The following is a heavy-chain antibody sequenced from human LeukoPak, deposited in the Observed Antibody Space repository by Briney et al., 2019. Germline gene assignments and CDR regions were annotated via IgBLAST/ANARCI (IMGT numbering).Heavy chain of an antibody. CDR2: IYYRGST. CDR1: GGSISSYY. Sequence: SETLSLTCTVSGGSISSYYWSWIRQPPGKGLEWIGYIYYRGSTNYNASLKSRVTISVDTSKNQFSLKLRSVTAADTAVYYCARWVAASSIEHWGQGTLVTVSS. D-gene: IGHD6-13*01. V-gene: IGHV4-59*08. J-gene: IGHJ5*02. CDR3: ARWVAASSIEH.